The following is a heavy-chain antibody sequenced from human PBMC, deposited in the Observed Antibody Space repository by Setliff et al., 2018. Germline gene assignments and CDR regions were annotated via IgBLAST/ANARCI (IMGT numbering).Heavy chain of an antibody. CDR2: IRGTGNT. Sequence: SETLSLTCTVTGGSFDSGTHYWSWIRQPAGKVPEWIGLIRGTGNTNYNPSLQSRATISIDTSKNQSSLKINSVTAADTALYSCAGTPARGTTWLSPFDYWGQGIQVTVSS. CDR3: AGTPARGTTWLSPFDY. D-gene: IGHD3-9*01. V-gene: IGHV4-61*02. J-gene: IGHJ4*02. CDR1: GGSFDSGTHY.